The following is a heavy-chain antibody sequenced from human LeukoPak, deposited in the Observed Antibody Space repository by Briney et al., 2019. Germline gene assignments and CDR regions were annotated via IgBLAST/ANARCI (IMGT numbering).Heavy chain of an antibody. Sequence: PSGTLSLTCAVSGDSISNDHWWSWVRQPPGKGLEWIGEIYHTGRTNYNPSLKSRLTISVDKSKNHFSQKLSSVTAADTAVYYCARGGDWDFDPWGQGTLVTVSS. CDR3: ARGGDWDFDP. CDR1: GDSISNDHW. D-gene: IGHD2-21*02. V-gene: IGHV4-4*02. J-gene: IGHJ5*02. CDR2: IYHTGRT.